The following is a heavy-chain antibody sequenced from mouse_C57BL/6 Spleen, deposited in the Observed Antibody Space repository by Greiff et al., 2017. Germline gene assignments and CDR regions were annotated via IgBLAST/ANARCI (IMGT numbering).Heavy chain of an antibody. V-gene: IGHV5-4*03. CDR3: ARSYHGYFDV. J-gene: IGHJ1*03. CDR2: ISDGGSYT. CDR1: GFTFSSYA. Sequence: EVKLMESGGGLVKPGGSLKLSCAASGFTFSSYAMSWVRQTPEKRLEWVATISDGGSYTYYPDNVKGRFTISRDNAKNNLYLQMSHLKSEDTAMYYCARSYHGYFDVWGTGTTVTVSS. D-gene: IGHD2-12*01.